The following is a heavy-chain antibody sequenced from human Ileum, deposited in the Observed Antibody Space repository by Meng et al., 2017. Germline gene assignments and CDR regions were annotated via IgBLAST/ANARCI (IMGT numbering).Heavy chain of an antibody. V-gene: IGHV4-4*02. CDR1: GGSISVVSY. CDR3: ARHGGYYQDF. J-gene: IGHJ4*02. Sequence: QRQLRDAGPGLVKASVSLSPPCSVSGGSISVVSYWSWVRQSPGKGLEWIGQIDHLGIAYYKPSLKSRVTMSIDQSKSQFSLRLTSVSAADTAVYYCARHGGYYQDFWGQGTLVTVSS. CDR2: IDHLGIA. D-gene: IGHD4-23*01.